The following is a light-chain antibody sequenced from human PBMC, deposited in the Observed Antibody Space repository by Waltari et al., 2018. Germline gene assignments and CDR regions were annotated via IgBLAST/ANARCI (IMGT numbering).Light chain of an antibody. Sequence: QLVLTQSPSASASLGASVKLTCTLSSGHSRYAIAWHQQQPEKGPRYLMKINSDGSHNKEDGIPDRFSGSSSGAERYLTISSLQSEDEADYYCQTWGTGIWVFGGGTKLTVL. CDR1: SGHSRYA. J-gene: IGLJ3*02. V-gene: IGLV4-69*01. CDR2: INSDGSH. CDR3: QTWGTGIWV.